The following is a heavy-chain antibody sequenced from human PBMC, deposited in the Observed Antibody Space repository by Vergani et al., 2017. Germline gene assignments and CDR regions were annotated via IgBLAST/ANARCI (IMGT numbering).Heavy chain of an antibody. V-gene: IGHV4-4*07. Sequence: QVQLQESGPGLVKPSETLSLTCTVSGVSISSYYWSWIRQPAGKGLEWSGRIYTSGSTNYNPSLKSRVTMSVDTSKNQFSLKLSSVTAADTAVYYCAREMVSGWYEGGAFDIWGQGTMVTVSS. CDR3: AREMVSGWYEGGAFDI. D-gene: IGHD6-19*01. CDR2: IYTSGST. J-gene: IGHJ3*02. CDR1: GVSISSYY.